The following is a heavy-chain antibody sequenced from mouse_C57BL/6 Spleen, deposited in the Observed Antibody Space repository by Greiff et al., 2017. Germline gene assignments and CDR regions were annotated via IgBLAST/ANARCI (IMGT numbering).Heavy chain of an antibody. CDR3: ARPYYYGSSYEDYFDY. V-gene: IGHV5-9*01. J-gene: IGHJ2*01. Sequence: DVMLVESGGGLVKPGGSLKLSCAASGFTFSSYTMSWVRQTPEKRLEWVATISGGGGNTYYPDSVKGRFTISRDNAKNTLYLQMISLRSEDTALYYCARPYYYGSSYEDYFDYWGQGTTLTVSS. CDR2: ISGGGGNT. D-gene: IGHD1-1*01. CDR1: GFTFSSYT.